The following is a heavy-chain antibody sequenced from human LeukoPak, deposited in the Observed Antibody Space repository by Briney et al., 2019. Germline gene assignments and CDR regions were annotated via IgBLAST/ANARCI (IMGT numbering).Heavy chain of an antibody. CDR2: ISSSSSYI. CDR1: GFTFSSYS. D-gene: IGHD3-22*01. V-gene: IGHV3-21*01. Sequence: GGSLRLSCAASGFTFSSYSMNWVRQAPGKGLEWVSSISSSSSYIYYADSVRGRFTISRDNAKNSLYLQMHSLRAEDTAVYYCARRDSSGYYYYYPLDYWGQGTLVTVSS. J-gene: IGHJ4*02. CDR3: ARRDSSGYYYYYPLDY.